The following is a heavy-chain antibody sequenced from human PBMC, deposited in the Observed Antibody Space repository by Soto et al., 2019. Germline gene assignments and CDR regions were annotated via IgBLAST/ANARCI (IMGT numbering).Heavy chain of an antibody. V-gene: IGHV4-31*03. J-gene: IGHJ4*02. CDR2: IYYSGRT. CDR3: AGQRRNLGHSIDY. D-gene: IGHD3-22*01. Sequence: QVQLQESGPGLVKPSQTLSLTCTVSAGSISSGGYYWSWIRQHPGKGLEWIGYIYYSGRTYYNPSLKSRVTISLDTSKNHVSVKLSSVTAAGPAAYDCAGQRRNLGHSIDYWGEGALVAVSS. CDR1: AGSISSGGYY.